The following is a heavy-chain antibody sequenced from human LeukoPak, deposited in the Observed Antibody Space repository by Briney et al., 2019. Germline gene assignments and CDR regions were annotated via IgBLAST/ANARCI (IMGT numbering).Heavy chain of an antibody. Sequence: PGGSLRLSCAASGFTFSNYNMNWVRQAPGKGLEWISFITSSSRTIYYADSVEGRFTISRDNAKNSLYLQMNSLRAEDTAVYYCAELGITMIGGVWGKGTTVTISS. J-gene: IGHJ6*04. CDR1: GFTFSNYN. V-gene: IGHV3-48*04. D-gene: IGHD3-10*02. CDR2: ITSSSRTI. CDR3: AELGITMIGGV.